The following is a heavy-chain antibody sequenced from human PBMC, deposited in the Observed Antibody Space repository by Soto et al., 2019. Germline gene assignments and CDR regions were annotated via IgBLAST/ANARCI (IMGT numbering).Heavy chain of an antibody. D-gene: IGHD4-17*01. Sequence: PGGSLRLSCAASGFTFSSYAMHWVRQAPGKGLEWVAVISYDGSNKYYADSVKGRFTISRDNSKNTLYLQMNSLRAEDTAVYYCARDYGDYLWYFDYWGQGTLVTVSS. CDR3: ARDYGDYLWYFDY. CDR2: ISYDGSNK. V-gene: IGHV3-30-3*01. CDR1: GFTFSSYA. J-gene: IGHJ4*02.